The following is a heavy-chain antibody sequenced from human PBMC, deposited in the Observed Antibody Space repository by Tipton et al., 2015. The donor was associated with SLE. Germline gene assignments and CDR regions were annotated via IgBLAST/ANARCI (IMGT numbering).Heavy chain of an antibody. V-gene: IGHV4-59*01. J-gene: IGHJ4*02. CDR2: IYYSGST. CDR1: GGSISSYY. D-gene: IGHD6-13*01. CDR3: ARVRRDSSSWGLDY. Sequence: TLSLTCTVSGGSISSYYWSWIRQPPGKGLEWIGYIYYSGSTNYNPSLKSRVTISVDTSKNQFSLKLSSVTAADTAVYYCARVRRDSSSWGLDYWGQGTLITVSS.